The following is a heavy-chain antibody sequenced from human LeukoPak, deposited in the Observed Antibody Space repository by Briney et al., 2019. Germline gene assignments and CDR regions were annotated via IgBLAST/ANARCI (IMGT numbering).Heavy chain of an antibody. CDR3: AREGGWLDFDY. CDR1: GYTFTSYA. CDR2: INAGNGNT. V-gene: IGHV1-3*01. Sequence: VASVKVSCKASGYTFTSYAMHWVRQAPGQRLDWMGWINAGNGNTKYSQKFQGRVTITRDTSASTAYMELSSLRSEDTAVYYCAREGGWLDFDYWGQGTLVTVSS. D-gene: IGHD6-19*01. J-gene: IGHJ4*02.